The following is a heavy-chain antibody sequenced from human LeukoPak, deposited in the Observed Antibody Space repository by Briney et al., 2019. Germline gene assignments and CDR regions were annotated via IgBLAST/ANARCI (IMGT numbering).Heavy chain of an antibody. CDR2: IKSKTDGGTT. D-gene: IGHD3-22*01. V-gene: IGHV3-15*01. J-gene: IGHJ4*02. CDR1: GFTFSRAW. CDR3: TRIFYYETGGYYPDH. Sequence: GRSLRLSCGGSGFTFSRAWMSWVRQGPGKGLEWAGRIKSKTDGGTTDYAAPVKGRFTISRDELKNSLYLQMNSLKTEDTAVYYCTRIFYYETGGYYPDHWGQGTLVTVSS.